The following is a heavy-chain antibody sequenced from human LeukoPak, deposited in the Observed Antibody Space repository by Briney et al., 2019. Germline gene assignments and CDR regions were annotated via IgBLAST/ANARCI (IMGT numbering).Heavy chain of an antibody. CDR2: IYYSGST. V-gene: IGHV4-39*02. D-gene: IGHD3-10*01. J-gene: IGHJ4*02. CDR3: ARDAYYYGSGSYSARPHYFDY. Sequence: SETLSLTCTVSGGSIRSSSYYWGWIRQPPGKGLEWIASIYYSGSTYYNPSLKSRVTISVDTSKNQFSLRLSSVTAADTAVYYCARDAYYYGSGSYSARPHYFDYWGQGTLVTVSS. CDR1: GGSIRSSSYY.